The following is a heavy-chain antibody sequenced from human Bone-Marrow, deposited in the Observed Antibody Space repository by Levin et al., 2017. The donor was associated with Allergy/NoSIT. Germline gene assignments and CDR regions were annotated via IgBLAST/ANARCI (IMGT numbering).Heavy chain of an antibody. J-gene: IGHJ6*02. V-gene: IGHV3-21*06. CDR1: GLSFSNYD. CDR3: ASWAMFYYDGSDFDYFYYGRDV. D-gene: IGHD3-16*01. CDR2: ISGGSSRI. Sequence: GGSLRLSCAASGLSFSNYDMKWVRQAPGKGLEWVSSISGGSSRIYYADSVKGRFTISRDNAKNSLYLQMNSLRVEDTAVYYCASWAMFYYDGSDFDYFYYGRDVWGQGTTVTVSS.